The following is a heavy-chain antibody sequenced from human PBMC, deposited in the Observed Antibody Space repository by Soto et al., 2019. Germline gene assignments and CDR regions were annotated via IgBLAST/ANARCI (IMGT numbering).Heavy chain of an antibody. V-gene: IGHV3-23*01. J-gene: IGHJ4*02. CDR1: GFTFSSYS. D-gene: IGHD3-10*01. CDR2: FSTGGDGGTT. CDR3: EKKVKSGSGSQYLDY. Sequence: LRLSCAASGFTFSSYSMSWVRQAPGKGLEWVSGFSTGGDGGTTYYADSVKGRFTISRDNSKNTLFLQMNSLRAEDTAIYYCEKKVKSGSGSQYLDYWGQGPLVTVSS.